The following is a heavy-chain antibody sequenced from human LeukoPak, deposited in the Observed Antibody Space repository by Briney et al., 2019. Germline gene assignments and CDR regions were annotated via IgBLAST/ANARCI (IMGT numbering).Heavy chain of an antibody. J-gene: IGHJ5*02. CDR1: GGSISSYY. Sequence: SETLSLTCTVSGGSISSYYWSWIRQPPGKGLEWIGYIYYSGSTNYNPSLKSRVTISVDTSKNQFSLKLSSVTAADTAIYYCARYYCDSSGFPSPFDPWGQGTLVTVSS. CDR2: IYYSGST. V-gene: IGHV4-59*08. D-gene: IGHD3-22*01. CDR3: ARYYCDSSGFPSPFDP.